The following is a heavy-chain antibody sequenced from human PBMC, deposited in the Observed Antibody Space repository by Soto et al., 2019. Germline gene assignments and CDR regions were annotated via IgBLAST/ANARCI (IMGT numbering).Heavy chain of an antibody. J-gene: IGHJ3*02. D-gene: IGHD3-22*01. V-gene: IGHV4-31*03. CDR1: GGSISSGGYY. CDR2: IYYSGST. CDR3: AREPPYYYDSSGPKDAFDI. Sequence: SETLSLTCTVSGGSISSGGYYWSWIRQHPGKGLEWIGYIYYSGSTYYNPSLKSRVTISVDTSKNQFSLKLSSVTAADTAVYYCAREPPYYYDSSGPKDAFDIWGQGTMVTVSS.